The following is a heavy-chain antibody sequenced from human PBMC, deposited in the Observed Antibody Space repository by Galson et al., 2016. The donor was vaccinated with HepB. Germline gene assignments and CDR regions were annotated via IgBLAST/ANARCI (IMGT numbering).Heavy chain of an antibody. CDR1: GFDLKDYY. Sequence: SLRLSCAASGFDLKDYYMSWIRQVPGKGLEWGLQWVAYISASGSNILYADSVKGRFTISRDTTKKSVFLQMNNLRVEDTALDYCARGRRPTDYWGQGTLVTFSS. CDR3: ARGRRPTDY. D-gene: IGHD6-6*01. CDR2: ISASGSNI. J-gene: IGHJ4*02. V-gene: IGHV3-11*01.